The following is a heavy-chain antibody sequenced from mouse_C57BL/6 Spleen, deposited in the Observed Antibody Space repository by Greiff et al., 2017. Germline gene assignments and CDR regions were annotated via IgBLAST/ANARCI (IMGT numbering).Heavy chain of an antibody. CDR3: ASYYYGSGFAY. D-gene: IGHD1-1*01. J-gene: IGHJ3*01. V-gene: IGHV1-50*01. CDR2: IDPSDSYT. CDR1: GYTFTSYW. Sequence: VQLQQPGAELVKPGASVKLSCKASGYTFTSYWMQWVKQRPGQGLEWIGEIDPSDSYTNYNQKFKGKATLTVDTSSSTAYMQLSSLTSEDSAVYYCASYYYGSGFAYWGQGTLVTVSA.